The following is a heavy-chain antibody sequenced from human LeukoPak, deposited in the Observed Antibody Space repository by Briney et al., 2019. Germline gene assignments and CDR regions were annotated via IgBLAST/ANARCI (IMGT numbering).Heavy chain of an antibody. CDR2: IRSSGSTI. CDR3: ARGRSSGYYFDY. Sequence: GGSLRLSCAASGFTFSDYYMNWIRQAPGKGLEWVSYIRSSGSTIYYADSVKGRFTISRDNAKNSLYLQMNSLRAEDTAVYYCARGRSSGYYFDYWGQGPLVTVSS. D-gene: IGHD3-22*01. V-gene: IGHV3-11*04. J-gene: IGHJ4*02. CDR1: GFTFSDYY.